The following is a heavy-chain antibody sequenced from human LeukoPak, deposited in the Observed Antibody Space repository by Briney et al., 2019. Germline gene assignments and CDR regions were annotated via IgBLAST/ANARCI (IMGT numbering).Heavy chain of an antibody. CDR2: ISYDGSNK. D-gene: IGHD3-10*01. Sequence: PGRSLRLSCAASGFIFSSYAMHWVRQAPGKGLEWVAVISYDGSNKYYADSVKGRFTISRDNSKNTLYLQMNSLRAEDTAVYYCAIDRRAYSGSQYGMDVWGQGTTVTVSS. CDR3: AIDRRAYSGSQYGMDV. V-gene: IGHV3-30-3*01. J-gene: IGHJ6*02. CDR1: GFIFSSYA.